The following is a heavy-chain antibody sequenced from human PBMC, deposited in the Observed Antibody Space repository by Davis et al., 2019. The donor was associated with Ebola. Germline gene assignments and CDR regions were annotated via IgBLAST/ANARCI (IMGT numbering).Heavy chain of an antibody. Sequence: PGGSLTLSCKGSGYSFTSYWIGWVRQMPGKGLEWMGIIYPGDSDTRYSPSFQGQVTISADKSINTAYLQWSSLKASDTAMYYCARDSSGWYGYYYYGMDVWGQGTTVTVSS. CDR1: GYSFTSYW. CDR3: ARDSSGWYGYYYYGMDV. V-gene: IGHV5-51*01. CDR2: IYPGDSDT. J-gene: IGHJ6*02. D-gene: IGHD6-19*01.